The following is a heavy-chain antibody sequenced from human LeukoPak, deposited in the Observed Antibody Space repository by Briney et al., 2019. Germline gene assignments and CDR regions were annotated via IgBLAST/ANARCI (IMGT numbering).Heavy chain of an antibody. CDR2: ISWNSGTI. V-gene: IGHV3-9*01. D-gene: IGHD3-22*01. J-gene: IGHJ4*02. CDR1: GFTFDDYA. CDR3: AKLPDNYYDTSGYSFDY. Sequence: GGSLRLSCAASGFTFDDYAMHWGRPPPGKGLEWVSGISWNSGTIGYADSVKGRFTISRDNAKNSLYLQMNSLRAEDTALYYCAKLPDNYYDTSGYSFDYWGQGTLVTVSS.